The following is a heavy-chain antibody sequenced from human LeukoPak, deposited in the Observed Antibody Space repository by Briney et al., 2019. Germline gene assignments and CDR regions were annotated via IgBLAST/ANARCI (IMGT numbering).Heavy chain of an antibody. Sequence: GASVKVSCKASGYTFTSYYMDWVRQAPGQGLEWMGIINPSGGSTSYAQKFQGRVTMTRDMSTSTVYMELSSLRSEDTAVYYCVRDRTKYCSSTSCPLDYWGQGTLVTVSS. CDR3: VRDRTKYCSSTSCPLDY. V-gene: IGHV1-46*01. CDR2: INPSGGST. D-gene: IGHD2-2*01. CDR1: GYTFTSYY. J-gene: IGHJ4*02.